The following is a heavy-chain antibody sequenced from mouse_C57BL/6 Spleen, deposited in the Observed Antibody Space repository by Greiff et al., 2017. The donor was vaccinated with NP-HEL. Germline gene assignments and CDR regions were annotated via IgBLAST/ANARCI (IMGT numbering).Heavy chain of an antibody. CDR3: TTSTLGYYYGSRTGYYAMDY. D-gene: IGHD1-1*01. J-gene: IGHJ4*01. V-gene: IGHV14-4*01. Sequence: EVQLQQSGAELVRPGASVKLSCTASGFNIKDDYMHWVKQRPEQGLEWIGWIDPENGDTEYASKFQGKATITADTSSNPAYLQRSSLTSEDTAVYYCTTSTLGYYYGSRTGYYAMDYLGQGASVTVSS. CDR2: IDPENGDT. CDR1: GFNIKDDY.